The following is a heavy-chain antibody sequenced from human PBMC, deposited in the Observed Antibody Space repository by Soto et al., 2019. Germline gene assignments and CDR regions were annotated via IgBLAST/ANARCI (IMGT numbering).Heavy chain of an antibody. V-gene: IGHV4-34*01. J-gene: IGHJ6*02. CDR1: GWPFSGYY. Sequence: ASETRSLTCAVYGWPFSGYYWSWIRQPPGKGLEWIGEINHSGSTNYNPSLKSRVTISVDTSKNQFSLKLSSVTAADTVVYYCARGGATTGYYYGMDVWGQGTTVTVSS. CDR3: ARGGATTGYYYGMDV. CDR2: INHSGST. D-gene: IGHD2-8*02.